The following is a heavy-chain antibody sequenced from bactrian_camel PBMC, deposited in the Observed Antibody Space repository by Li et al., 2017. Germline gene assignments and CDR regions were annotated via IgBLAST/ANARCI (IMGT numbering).Heavy chain of an antibody. D-gene: IGHD6*01. Sequence: HVLLVESGGGSVQAGGSLRLSRAASGYTYNRNCMAWVRQAPGKEVEWVAGITSLPSLFRAASYADSVKGRFTISRDSAKNTVYLQMNNLQPEVTATYYCAEGRGSRGEHCYSLNYWGQGTQVTVS. J-gene: IGHJ4*01. V-gene: IGHV3S6*01. CDR3: AEGRGSRGEHCYSLNY. CDR1: GYTYNRNC. CDR2: ITSLPSLFRAA.